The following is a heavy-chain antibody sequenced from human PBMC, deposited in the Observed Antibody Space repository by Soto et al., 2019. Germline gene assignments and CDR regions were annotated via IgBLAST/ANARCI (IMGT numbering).Heavy chain of an antibody. J-gene: IGHJ6*02. Sequence: ASVKVSCKASGYTFTGYYMHWVRQAPGQGLEWMGWINPNSGGTNYAQKFQGWVTMTRDTSISTAYMELSRLRSDDTAVYYCARNQNSARGHYDFWSGYYLDYYYGMDVWGQGTTVTVSS. V-gene: IGHV1-2*04. D-gene: IGHD3-3*01. CDR3: ARNQNSARGHYDFWSGYYLDYYYGMDV. CDR2: INPNSGGT. CDR1: GYTFTGYY.